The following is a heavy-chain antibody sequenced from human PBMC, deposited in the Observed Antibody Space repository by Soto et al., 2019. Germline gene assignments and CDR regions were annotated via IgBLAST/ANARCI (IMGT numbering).Heavy chain of an antibody. V-gene: IGHV4-59*08. CDR1: GDSISTDY. Sequence: SETQSLTCTVSGDSISTDYWSWIRQSPGKGLEWIGFIYYGGSTNYNPSLKSRVTISVDTPKNQFSLKLSSVTAADTAVYYCAKNWNWGSLVHWGQGTLVTVSS. D-gene: IGHD7-27*01. J-gene: IGHJ4*02. CDR3: AKNWNWGSLVH. CDR2: IYYGGST.